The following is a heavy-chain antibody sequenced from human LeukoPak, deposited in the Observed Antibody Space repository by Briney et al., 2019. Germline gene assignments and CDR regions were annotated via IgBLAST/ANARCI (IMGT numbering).Heavy chain of an antibody. CDR3: IVGARGLPDY. V-gene: IGHV4-39*01. CDR1: GGSISSGSYY. CDR2: IYYSGST. J-gene: IGHJ4*02. Sequence: SETLSLTCTVSGGSISSGSYYWGWIRQPPGKGLEWIGSIYYSGSTYYNPSLRSRVTISVDTSKNQFSLKLSSVTAADTAVYYCIVGARGLPDYWGQGTLVTVSS. D-gene: IGHD1-26*01.